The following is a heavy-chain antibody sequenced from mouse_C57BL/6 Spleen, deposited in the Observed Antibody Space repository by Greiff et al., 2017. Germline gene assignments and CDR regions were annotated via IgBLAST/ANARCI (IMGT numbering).Heavy chain of an antibody. D-gene: IGHD3-2*02. V-gene: IGHV5-6*01. J-gene: IGHJ4*01. CDR3: ARRPPQMGY. CDR2: ISSGGCYT. CDR1: GFTFSSYG. Sequence: EVHLVESGGDLVKPGGSLKISCAASGFTFSSYGMSWVRQTPDKRLEWVATISSGGCYTYYPDSVKGRFTITRDNAKNTLYLQMSSLKSEDTAMYYCARRPPQMGYWGQGTSVTVAS.